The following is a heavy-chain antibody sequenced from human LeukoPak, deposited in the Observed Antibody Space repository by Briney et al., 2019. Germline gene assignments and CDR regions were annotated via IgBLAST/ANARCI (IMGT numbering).Heavy chain of an antibody. CDR1: GFTFGDHA. J-gene: IGHJ6*02. D-gene: IGHD5-18*01. Sequence: PGGSLRLSCRGSGFTFGDHAMSWVRQAPGKGLEWVGFIRSKAHRGTTEFAASVKDRFTISRDDSASIVYLQMNSLRIEDTAVYYCARGPIQLWIHNAMDVWGQGTTVTVSS. CDR2: IRSKAHRGTT. CDR3: ARGPIQLWIHNAMDV. V-gene: IGHV3-49*04.